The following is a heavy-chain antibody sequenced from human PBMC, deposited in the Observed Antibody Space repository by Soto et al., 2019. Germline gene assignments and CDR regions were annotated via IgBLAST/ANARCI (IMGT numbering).Heavy chain of an antibody. V-gene: IGHV2-5*02. CDR1: GFSLSTSRVG. CDR2: IYWDDDK. Sequence: QITLKESGPPLVKPTQTLTLTCTFSGFSLSTSRVGVGWIRQPPGKALEWLALIYWDDDKRYSPSLKTRLTITKDTSKNQVVLTMTNTDPLDTATYYCAHTSGGCNSACFDYWGQGTLVTVSS. D-gene: IGHD3-10*01. CDR3: AHTSGGCNSACFDY. J-gene: IGHJ4*02.